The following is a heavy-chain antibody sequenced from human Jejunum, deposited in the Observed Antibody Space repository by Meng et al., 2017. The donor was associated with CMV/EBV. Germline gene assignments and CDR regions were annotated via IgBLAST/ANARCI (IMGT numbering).Heavy chain of an antibody. J-gene: IGHJ4*02. Sequence: GFTFSSYEMNWVRQIPRKGLEWISYLTASPSAIYYAASVKGRFTISRDNVKNSLYLLMESLRADDTAIYYCVRGGSSGTLKYFDYWGQGALGTVSS. V-gene: IGHV3-48*03. CDR3: VRGGSSGTLKYFDY. CDR2: LTASPSAI. CDR1: GFTFSSYE. D-gene: IGHD3-3*01.